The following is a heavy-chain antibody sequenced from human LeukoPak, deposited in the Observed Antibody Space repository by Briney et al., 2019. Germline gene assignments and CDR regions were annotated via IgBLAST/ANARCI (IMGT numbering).Heavy chain of an antibody. CDR2: IYSGGST. D-gene: IGHD3-22*01. CDR3: ARLEYYYDSSGYLAMSFDY. J-gene: IGHJ4*02. Sequence: SETLSLTCTVSGGSINSDDYYWSWIRQPAGKGLEWIGRIYSGGSTNYNPSLKSRVLISMDTSKNQFSLKLSSVTAADTAVYYCARLEYYYDSSGYLAMSFDYWGQGTLVTVSS. CDR1: GGSINSDDYY. V-gene: IGHV4-61*02.